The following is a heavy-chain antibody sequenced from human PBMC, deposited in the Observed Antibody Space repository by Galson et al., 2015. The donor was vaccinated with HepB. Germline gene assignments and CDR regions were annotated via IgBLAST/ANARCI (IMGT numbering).Heavy chain of an antibody. V-gene: IGHV3-7*01. D-gene: IGHD1-7*01. Sequence: SLRLSCAASGFTFSSYWMSWVRQAPGKGLEWVGHIKQDGSATSYVDSVKGRFTISRDNAKNSLYLQINSLRAEDTGVYYCAGGGGASGMGTTKLPFYHWGQGTLVTVSS. CDR1: GFTFSSYW. J-gene: IGHJ4*02. CDR2: IKQDGSAT. CDR3: AGGGGASGMGTTKLPFYH.